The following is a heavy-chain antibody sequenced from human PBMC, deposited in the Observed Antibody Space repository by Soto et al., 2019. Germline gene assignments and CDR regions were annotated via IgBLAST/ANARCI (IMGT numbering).Heavy chain of an antibody. CDR1: GFTFSGYA. V-gene: IGHV3-23*01. D-gene: IGHD6-13*01. CDR2: ISGSGGST. Sequence: EVQLLESGGGLVQPGGSLRLSCAASGFTFSGYAMSWVRQAPGKGLEWVSAISGSGGSTYYADSVKGRFTISRDNSKNTLYLQMNSLRAEDTAVYYCATGRGYSSSWYRRGGYFDYWGQGTLVTVSS. J-gene: IGHJ4*02. CDR3: ATGRGYSSSWYRRGGYFDY.